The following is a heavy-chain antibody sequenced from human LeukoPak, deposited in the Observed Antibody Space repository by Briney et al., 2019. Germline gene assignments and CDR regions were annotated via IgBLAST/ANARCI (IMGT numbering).Heavy chain of an antibody. J-gene: IGHJ4*02. Sequence: ASVKVSCKASGYTFTRYGITWVRQAPGQGLEWMGWISAYNGNTNYAQKLQGRVTMTTDTSTSTAYMELRSLRSDDTAVYYCARDHSSTDHGGWGQGTLVTVSS. CDR1: GYTFTRYG. CDR3: ARDHSSTDHGG. CDR2: ISAYNGNT. V-gene: IGHV1-18*01. D-gene: IGHD2-2*01.